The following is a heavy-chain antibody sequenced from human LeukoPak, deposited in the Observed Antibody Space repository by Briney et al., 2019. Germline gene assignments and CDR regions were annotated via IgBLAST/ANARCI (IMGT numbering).Heavy chain of an antibody. CDR2: IIPIFGTA. D-gene: IGHD5-12*01. Sequence: ASVKVSCKASGGTFISYAISWVRQAPGQGLEWMGGIIPIFGTANYAQKFQGRVTTTADESTSTAYMELSSLRSEDTAVYYCARPSGYSNQARNWYFDLWGRGTLVTVSS. V-gene: IGHV1-69*13. CDR3: ARPSGYSNQARNWYFDL. CDR1: GGTFISYA. J-gene: IGHJ2*01.